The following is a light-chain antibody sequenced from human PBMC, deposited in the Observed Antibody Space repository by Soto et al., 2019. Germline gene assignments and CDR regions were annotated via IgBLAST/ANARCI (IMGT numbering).Light chain of an antibody. CDR2: GAS. J-gene: IGKJ1*01. Sequence: EIVLTQSPGTLSLSPGERATLSCRASQRVIGSSLAWYQHKPGQAPRLLIYGASSRATGIPDRFSGSGSGTDFTLTVSSLEPEDFAVYYCQQYGDSPRTFGQGTKVEIQ. V-gene: IGKV3-20*01. CDR1: QRVIGSS. CDR3: QQYGDSPRT.